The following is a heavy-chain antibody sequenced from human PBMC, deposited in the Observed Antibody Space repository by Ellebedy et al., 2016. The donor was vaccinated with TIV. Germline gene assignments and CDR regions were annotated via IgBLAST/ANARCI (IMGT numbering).Heavy chain of an antibody. CDR3: ARGYNDYSYWYFDL. D-gene: IGHD1-1*01. V-gene: IGHV1-46*04. CDR1: GYTFTSYH. J-gene: IGHJ2*01. Sequence: AASVKVSCKASGYTFTSYHMHWVRQAPGQGLEWMGIINPSANSTNYAQKLQGRVTMTSDTSTNIVYMELSSLRSEDTAVYYCARGYNDYSYWYFDLWGRGTLVIVSS. CDR2: INPSANST.